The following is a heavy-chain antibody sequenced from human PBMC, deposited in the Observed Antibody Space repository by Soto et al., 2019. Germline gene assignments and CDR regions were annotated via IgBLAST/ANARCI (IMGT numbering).Heavy chain of an antibody. D-gene: IGHD3-3*01. CDR2: IYYTGST. J-gene: IGHJ6*02. CDR3: ARDQYDFWCGSYYYAMSG. V-gene: IGHV4-61*01. Sequence: SETLSLTSTVSGGSVSSESHYWSWIRQTPGKGLEWIGYIYYTGSTNYNPSLKGRVTMSVDTSRDQVSLRLRSVTRADTAVYYCARDQYDFWCGSYYYAMSGWGQGTTVTVS. CDR1: GGSVSSESHY.